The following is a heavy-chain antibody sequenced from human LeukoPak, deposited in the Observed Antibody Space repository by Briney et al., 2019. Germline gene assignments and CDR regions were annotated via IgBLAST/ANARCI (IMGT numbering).Heavy chain of an antibody. Sequence: GGPLRLSCVASGFPLSRDWKRWARQAPGKGREGVAHISQDGHETPYVDSVKGRLTISRDNAKNSLFLQMDSLRAEDTAVYYCARDKSYGLDVWGQGATVIVSS. V-gene: IGHV3-7*01. CDR1: GFPLSRDW. CDR3: ARDKSYGLDV. J-gene: IGHJ6*01. CDR2: ISQDGHET.